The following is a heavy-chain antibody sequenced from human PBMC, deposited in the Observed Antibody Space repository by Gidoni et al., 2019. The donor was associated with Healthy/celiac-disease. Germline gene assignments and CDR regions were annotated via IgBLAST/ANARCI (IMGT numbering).Heavy chain of an antibody. CDR1: GGSFSGYY. CDR3: ARGGYSYGYGYYYYYGMDV. J-gene: IGHJ6*02. CDR2: INHSGST. D-gene: IGHD5-18*01. V-gene: IGHV4-34*01. Sequence: QVQLQQWGAGLLKPSETLSLTCAVYGGSFSGYYWSWIRQPPGKGLEWIGEINHSGSTNYNPSLKSRVTISVDTSKNQFSLKLSSVTAADTAVYYCARGGYSYGYGYYYYYGMDVWGQGTTVTVSS.